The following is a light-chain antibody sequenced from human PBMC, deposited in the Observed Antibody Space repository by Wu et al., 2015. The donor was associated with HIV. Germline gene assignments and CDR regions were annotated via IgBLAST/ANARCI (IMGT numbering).Light chain of an antibody. CDR2: AAS. Sequence: EIVLTQSPGTLSLPPGERATLSCRASQSVTSSYLAWYQQKPGQAPRLLIYAASTRATGIPDRFSGSGSGTDFTLTISRLEPEDFAVYYCQQYDSTPYTFGLGDQAGDQT. CDR3: QQYDSTPYT. V-gene: IGKV3-20*01. CDR1: QSVTSSY. J-gene: IGKJ2*01.